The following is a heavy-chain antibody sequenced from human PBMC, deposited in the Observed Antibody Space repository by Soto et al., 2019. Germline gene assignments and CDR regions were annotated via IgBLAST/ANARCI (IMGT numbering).Heavy chain of an antibody. V-gene: IGHV4-39*01. Sequence: SETLSLTCTVSGGSISSSSYYRGWIRQPPGKGLEWIGSIYYSGSTYYNPSLKSRVTISVDTSKNQFSLKLSSVTAADTAVYYCARYTGDWYYYYGMDVWGQGTTVTVSS. D-gene: IGHD7-27*01. J-gene: IGHJ6*02. CDR2: IYYSGST. CDR1: GGSISSSSYY. CDR3: ARYTGDWYYYYGMDV.